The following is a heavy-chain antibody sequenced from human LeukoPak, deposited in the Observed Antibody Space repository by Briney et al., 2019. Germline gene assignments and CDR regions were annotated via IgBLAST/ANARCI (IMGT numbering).Heavy chain of an antibody. CDR3: GRGGGYFFYDSSGLPRG. Sequence: GGSLRLSCAASGFTVSSNYMSWVRQAPGKGLEWVSVIYSGGSTYYADSVKGRFTISRDNSKNTLYLQLNSLRAEDTAVYYCGRGGGYFFYDSSGLPRGWGQGTLVNVSS. J-gene: IGHJ4*02. CDR2: IYSGGST. D-gene: IGHD3-22*01. V-gene: IGHV3-66*01. CDR1: GFTVSSNY.